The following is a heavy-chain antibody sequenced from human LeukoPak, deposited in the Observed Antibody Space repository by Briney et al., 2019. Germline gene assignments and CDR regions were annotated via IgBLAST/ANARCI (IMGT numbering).Heavy chain of an antibody. V-gene: IGHV4-34*01. Sequence: PSETLSLTCAVYGGSFSGYYWSWIRQPTGKGLEWIGEINHSGSTNYNPSLKSRVTISVDTSKNQFSLKLSSVTAADTAVYYCARTYGSGSQRGYFQHWGQGTLVTVS. CDR2: INHSGST. CDR1: GGSFSGYY. CDR3: ARTYGSGSQRGYFQH. J-gene: IGHJ1*01. D-gene: IGHD3-10*01.